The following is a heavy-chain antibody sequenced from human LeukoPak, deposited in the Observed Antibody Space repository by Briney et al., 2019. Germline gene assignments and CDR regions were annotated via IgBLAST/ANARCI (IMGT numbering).Heavy chain of an antibody. CDR1: GFTFRTSG. Sequence: PGGSLRLSCAASGFTFRTSGMNWVRQAPGKGLEWVSYISSSGTTISYAQSVKGRFTITRDNAQNSLTLHMNTLRAEDTAVYYCARFVVVPENWFDPWGQGTLVTVSS. CDR3: ARFVVVPENWFDP. CDR2: ISSSGTTI. J-gene: IGHJ5*02. V-gene: IGHV3-48*01. D-gene: IGHD2-21*01.